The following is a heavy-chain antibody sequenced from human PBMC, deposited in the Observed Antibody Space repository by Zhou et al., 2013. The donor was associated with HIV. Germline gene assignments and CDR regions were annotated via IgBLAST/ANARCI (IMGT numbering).Heavy chain of an antibody. Sequence: QVQLVQSGAEVKKPGASVRVSCKASGYTFSSYAISWVRQAPGQGLEWMGWISAYNGNTNYAQKLQGRVTMTTDTSTSTAYMELRSLRSDDTAVYYCARDGYYYDSSGYYPAYYFDYWAREPWSPSPQ. D-gene: IGHD3-22*01. CDR3: ARDGYYYDSSGYYPAYYFDY. CDR2: ISAYNGNT. V-gene: IGHV1-18*01. CDR1: GYTFSSYA. J-gene: IGHJ4*02.